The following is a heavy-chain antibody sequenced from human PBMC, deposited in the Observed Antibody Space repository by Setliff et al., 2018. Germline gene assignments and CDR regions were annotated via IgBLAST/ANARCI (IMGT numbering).Heavy chain of an antibody. CDR1: GGSISSYY. D-gene: IGHD1-26*01. CDR3: ARGAPGWELLSWFDP. Sequence: SETLSLTCTVSGGSISSYYWSWIRQPPGKGLEWIGYIYYSGSTNYNPPLKSRVTISVDTSKNQFSLKLSSVTAADTAVYYCARGAPGWELLSWFDPWGQGTLVTVSS. J-gene: IGHJ5*02. CDR2: IYYSGST. V-gene: IGHV4-59*01.